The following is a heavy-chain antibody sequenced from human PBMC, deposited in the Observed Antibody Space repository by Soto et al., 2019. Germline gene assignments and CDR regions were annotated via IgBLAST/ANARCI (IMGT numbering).Heavy chain of an antibody. V-gene: IGHV4-4*07. CDR3: ARERAVPSWIAP. J-gene: IGHJ5*02. CDR2: TYTSGTT. Sequence: SETLSLTCTVSGGSVSSNYWSWIRQSAGKGLEWIGRTYTSGTTDYNPSLRGRVTISVDTSKNQFSLKMTSVTAADTAVYYCARERAVPSWIAPWGQGILVTLSS. D-gene: IGHD2-2*03. CDR1: GGSVSSNY.